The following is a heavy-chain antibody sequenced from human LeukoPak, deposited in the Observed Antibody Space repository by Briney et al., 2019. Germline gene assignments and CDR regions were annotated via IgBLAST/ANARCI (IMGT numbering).Heavy chain of an antibody. CDR1: GGSFSGYY. V-gene: IGHV4-34*01. J-gene: IGHJ4*02. CDR2: INHSGST. CDR3: ARDPSDTAMATGYFDY. Sequence: SETLSLTCAVYGGSFSGYYWSWIRQPPGKGLEWIGEINHSGSTNYNPSLKSRVTISVGTSKNQFSLKLGSVTAADTAVYYCARDPSDTAMATGYFDYWGQGTLVTVSS. D-gene: IGHD5-18*01.